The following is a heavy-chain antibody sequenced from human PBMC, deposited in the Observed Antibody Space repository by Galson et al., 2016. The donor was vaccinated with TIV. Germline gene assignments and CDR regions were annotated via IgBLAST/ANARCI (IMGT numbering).Heavy chain of an antibody. Sequence: SVKVSCKASGYTFTGQYMHWVRQAPGQGLEWMGWINPNSGGTNYEQKFQGRVTMTRDTSITTAYMELSRLRSDDTAVYYCARDDGSTSGSDFWGQGTRVTVSS. D-gene: IGHD3-22*01. J-gene: IGHJ4*02. CDR1: GYTFTGQY. V-gene: IGHV1-2*02. CDR2: INPNSGGT. CDR3: ARDDGSTSGSDF.